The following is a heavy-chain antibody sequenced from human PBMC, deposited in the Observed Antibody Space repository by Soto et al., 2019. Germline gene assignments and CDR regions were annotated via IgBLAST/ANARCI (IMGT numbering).Heavy chain of an antibody. CDR2: IKQDGSEK. CDR1: GFTFSSSW. Sequence: PGGSLRLSCAASGFTFSSSWMNWVRQAPGKGLEWVANIKQDGSEKYYVDSVKGRFTISRDNAKNSLYLQMNSLRDEDTAVYYCARVIMDVWGQGTTVTVSS. J-gene: IGHJ6*02. CDR3: ARVIMDV. V-gene: IGHV3-7*01.